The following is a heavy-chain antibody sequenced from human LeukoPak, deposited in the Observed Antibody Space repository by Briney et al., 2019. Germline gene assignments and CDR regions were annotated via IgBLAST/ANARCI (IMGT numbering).Heavy chain of an antibody. V-gene: IGHV4-34*01. CDR1: GGSFSGYY. Sequence: SETLSLTCAVYGGSFSGYYWSWIRQPPGKGLEWIGEINHSGSTNYNPSLKSRVTISVDTSKNQFSLKLSSVTAADTAVYYCARAPPYDFWSLYNWFDPWGQGNLVTVSS. D-gene: IGHD3-3*01. CDR3: ARAPPYDFWSLYNWFDP. CDR2: INHSGST. J-gene: IGHJ5*02.